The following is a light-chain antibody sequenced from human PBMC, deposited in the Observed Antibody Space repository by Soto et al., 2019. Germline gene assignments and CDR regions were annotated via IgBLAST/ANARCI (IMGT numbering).Light chain of an antibody. V-gene: IGKV3-11*01. J-gene: IGKJ1*01. Sequence: EIVLTQSPATLSLSPGERATLSCRTSQSVSSYLAWYQQKPGQAPRLLISDASNRATGIPARFSGSGSGTDFTLTISSLEAEDFAVYCCQQRSNWPWTFGQGTKVEIK. CDR3: QQRSNWPWT. CDR1: QSVSSY. CDR2: DAS.